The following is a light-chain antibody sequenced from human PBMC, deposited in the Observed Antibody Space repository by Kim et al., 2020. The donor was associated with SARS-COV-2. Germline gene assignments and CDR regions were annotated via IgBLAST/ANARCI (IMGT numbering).Light chain of an antibody. CDR2: STN. Sequence: QTVVTQEPSFSVSPGGTVTLTCGLSSGSVSTSYYPSWYQQTPGQAPRTLIYSTNTRSSGVPDRFSGSILGNKAALTITGAQADDESDYYCVLYMGSGIWVFGGGTQLT. J-gene: IGLJ3*02. V-gene: IGLV8-61*01. CDR3: VLYMGSGIWV. CDR1: SGSVSTSYY.